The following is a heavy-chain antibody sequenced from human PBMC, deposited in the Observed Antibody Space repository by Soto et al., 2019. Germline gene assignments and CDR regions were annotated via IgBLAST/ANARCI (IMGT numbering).Heavy chain of an antibody. CDR3: AREGAVVAATRGYYYGMDV. J-gene: IGHJ6*02. D-gene: IGHD2-15*01. Sequence: QVQLVQSGAEVKKPGASVKVSCKASGYTFTSYGISWVRQAPGQGLEWLGWISAYNGNTNYAQKLQGRVTMTTDTNTSTAYMELRSLRSDDRAVYCCAREGAVVAATRGYYYGMDVWGQGTTVTVSS. V-gene: IGHV1-18*04. CDR2: ISAYNGNT. CDR1: GYTFTSYG.